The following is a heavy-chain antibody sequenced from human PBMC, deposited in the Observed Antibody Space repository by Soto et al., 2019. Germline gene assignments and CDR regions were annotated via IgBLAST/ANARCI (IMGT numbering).Heavy chain of an antibody. J-gene: IGHJ5*02. D-gene: IGHD1-7*01. V-gene: IGHV3-11*01. CDR2: ISISGTTI. Sequence: GGSLRLSCAASGFTLSDYYMTWIRQAPGKGLEWVSDISISGTTIHYADSVRGRFTISRDNAKNSLWLQMNTLRAADTAVYFCARDSEGAIGMELGIFDPWGQGTRVTVSS. CDR3: ARDSEGAIGMELGIFDP. CDR1: GFTLSDYY.